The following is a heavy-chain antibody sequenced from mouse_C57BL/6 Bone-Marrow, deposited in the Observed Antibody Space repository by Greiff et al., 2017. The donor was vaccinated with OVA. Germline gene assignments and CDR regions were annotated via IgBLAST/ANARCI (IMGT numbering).Heavy chain of an antibody. V-gene: IGHV5-15*01. J-gene: IGHJ1*03. CDR3: ARPYYGSSYWYFDV. Sequence: EVKLVESGGGLVQPGGSLKLSCAASGFTFSDYGMAWVRQAPRKGPEWVAFISSLAYSIYYADTVTGRFTISRENAKNTLYLEMSSLRSEDTAMYYCARPYYGSSYWYFDVWGKGTTVTVSS. D-gene: IGHD1-1*01. CDR1: GFTFSDYG. CDR2: ISSLAYSI.